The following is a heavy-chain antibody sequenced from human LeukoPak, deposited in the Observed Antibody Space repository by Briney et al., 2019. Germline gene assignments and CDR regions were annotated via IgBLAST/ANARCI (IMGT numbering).Heavy chain of an antibody. CDR3: VGSGWQVYFDY. Sequence: GGSLRLSCAASGFTFSDYYMSWIRQAPGKGLEWVANIKQDGSEKYYVDSVKGRFTISRDNDKNSVYLQMNSLRVEDTAVYYCVGSGWQVYFDYWAREPWSPSPQ. J-gene: IGHJ4*02. CDR2: IKQDGSEK. D-gene: IGHD6-19*01. V-gene: IGHV3-7*01. CDR1: GFTFSDYY.